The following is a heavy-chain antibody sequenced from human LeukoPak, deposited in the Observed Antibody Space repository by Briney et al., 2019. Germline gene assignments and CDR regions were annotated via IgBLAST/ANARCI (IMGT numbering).Heavy chain of an antibody. CDR2: IYYSGST. Sequence: NPSETLSLTCTVSGGSISSSSYYWGWIRQPPGKGLEWIGSIYYSGSTYYNPSLKSRVTISVDTSKNQFSLKLSSVTAADTAVYYCARHSNPILLLAAFDIWGQGTMVTVSS. J-gene: IGHJ3*02. CDR3: ARHSNPILLLAAFDI. V-gene: IGHV4-39*01. CDR1: GGSISSSSYY. D-gene: IGHD3-10*01.